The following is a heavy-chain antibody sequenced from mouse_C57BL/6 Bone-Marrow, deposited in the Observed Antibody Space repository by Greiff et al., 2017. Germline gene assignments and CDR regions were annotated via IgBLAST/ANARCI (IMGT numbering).Heavy chain of an antibody. J-gene: IGHJ2*01. CDR3: ARAGALGRSFDY. V-gene: IGHV1-55*01. CDR1: GYTFTSYW. D-gene: IGHD4-1*01. Sequence: QVQLQQPGAELVKPGASVKMSCKASGYTFTSYWITWVKQRPGQGLEWIGDIYPTSGRTNYNEKFKSKAILTVDTSSNTAYMQLSSLTSGDSAVFDCARAGALGRSFDYWGQGTTLTVSS. CDR2: IYPTSGRT.